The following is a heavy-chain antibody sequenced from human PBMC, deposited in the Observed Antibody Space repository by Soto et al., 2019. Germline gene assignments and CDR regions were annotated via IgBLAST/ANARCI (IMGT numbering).Heavy chain of an antibody. D-gene: IGHD3-10*01. Sequence: QVQLVQSGAEVKKPGSSVKVSCKASGGTFSNYTISWVRQAPGQGLEWMGRSIPILGIANYAQKFQGRVTITADKSTSTAYMELSSLRSEDTAVYYCAGSITMVRTYWYFDLWGRGTLFTVSS. CDR3: AGSITMVRTYWYFDL. CDR2: SIPILGIA. V-gene: IGHV1-69*02. J-gene: IGHJ2*01. CDR1: GGTFSNYT.